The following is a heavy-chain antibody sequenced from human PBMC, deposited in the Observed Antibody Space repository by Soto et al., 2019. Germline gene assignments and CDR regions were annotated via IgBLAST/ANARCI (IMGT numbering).Heavy chain of an antibody. CDR1: GCTFSSYA. J-gene: IGHJ5*02. V-gene: IGHV3-23*01. CDR2: INTNGAVT. Sequence: GGSLRLSCAASGCTFSSYAMSWVRQAPEKGLEWVSVINTNGAVTYYADSVKGRFTLSRDNSKNTLYLQMNSLRDEDTAVYYCAKGGVSTRNLDPWGQGTLVTVSS. CDR3: AKGGVSTRNLDP.